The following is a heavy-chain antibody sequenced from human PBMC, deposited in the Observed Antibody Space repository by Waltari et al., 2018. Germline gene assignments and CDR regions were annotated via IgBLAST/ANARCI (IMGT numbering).Heavy chain of an antibody. CDR2: IYYSGST. J-gene: IGHJ4*02. D-gene: IGHD6-19*01. CDR3: AGSIAVAGTFDY. V-gene: IGHV4-59*11. Sequence: QVQLQESGPGLVKPSETLSLTCTVSGGSISSHYWSWIRQPPGKGLEWIWYIYYSGSTNYNPSLKSRVTISVDTSKNQFSLKLSSVTAADTAVYYCAGSIAVAGTFDYWGQGTLVTVSS. CDR1: GGSISSHY.